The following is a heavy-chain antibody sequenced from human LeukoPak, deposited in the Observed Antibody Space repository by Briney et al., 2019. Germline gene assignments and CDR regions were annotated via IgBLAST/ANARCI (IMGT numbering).Heavy chain of an antibody. CDR1: GGSISSYY. Sequence: PSETLSLTCTVSGGSISSYYWSWIRQPPGKGLEWIGEINHSGSTNYNPSLKSRVTISLDTSKGQFSLKVRYVTAADTAVYYCARGLNDSWTGENYWGQGTLVTVSS. J-gene: IGHJ4*02. V-gene: IGHV4-34*01. CDR3: ARGLNDSWTGENY. CDR2: INHSGST. D-gene: IGHD3-3*01.